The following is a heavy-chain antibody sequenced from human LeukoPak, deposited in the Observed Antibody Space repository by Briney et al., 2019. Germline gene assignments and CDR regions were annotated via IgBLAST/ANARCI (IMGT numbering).Heavy chain of an antibody. J-gene: IGHJ6*03. CDR2: IIPIFGTA. D-gene: IGHD3-10*01. V-gene: IGHV1-69*13. Sequence: GASVKVSCKASGGTFSSYAISWVRQPPGQGLEWMGGIIPIFGTANYAQKFQGRVTITGDESTSTAYMELSSLRSEDTAVYYCAREFEELYGYYYMDVWGKGTTVTVSS. CDR3: AREFEELYGYYYMDV. CDR1: GGTFSSYA.